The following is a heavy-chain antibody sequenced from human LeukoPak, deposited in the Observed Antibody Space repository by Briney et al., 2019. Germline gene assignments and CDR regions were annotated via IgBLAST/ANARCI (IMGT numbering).Heavy chain of an antibody. J-gene: IGHJ4*02. CDR1: GFTVNNNY. CDR2: ISSGGST. Sequence: GGSLRLSCVASGFTVNNNYMNWVRQGPGKELEWVSVISSGGSTYYADSVTGRFTISRDNSKNTLYLQMNSLRVEDTAVYYCGRDLIGTAASWDCWGQGTLVTVSS. D-gene: IGHD1/OR15-1a*01. CDR3: GRDLIGTAASWDC. V-gene: IGHV3-53*01.